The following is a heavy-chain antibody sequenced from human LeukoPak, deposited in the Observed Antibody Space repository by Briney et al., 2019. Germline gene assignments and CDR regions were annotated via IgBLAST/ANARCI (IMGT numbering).Heavy chain of an antibody. V-gene: IGHV4-34*01. CDR2: INHSGST. CDR1: GGSFSGYY. CDR3: ARHGYYDSSGYNN. Sequence: SETLSLTCAVYGGSFSGYYWSWIRQPPGKGLEWIGEINHSGSTNYNPSLKSRVTISVDTSKNHFSLKLSSVTAADTAVYYCARHGYYDSSGYNNWGQGTLVTVSS. D-gene: IGHD3-22*01. J-gene: IGHJ4*02.